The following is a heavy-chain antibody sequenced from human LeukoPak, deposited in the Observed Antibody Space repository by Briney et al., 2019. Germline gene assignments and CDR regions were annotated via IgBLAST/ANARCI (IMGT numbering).Heavy chain of an antibody. D-gene: IGHD6-6*01. CDR1: RGTFSNLA. CDR2: IIPAFGTP. CDR3: SSRGGSTSSLDS. J-gene: IGHJ4*02. V-gene: IGHV1-69*05. Sequence: SVKVSCKASRGTFSNLAFSWVRHAPGQGLEWMGGIIPAFGTPSHPQRFHGRVTISTDESTSSVYMELSGLRSEDTAVYYCSSRGGSTSSLDSWGQGTLV.